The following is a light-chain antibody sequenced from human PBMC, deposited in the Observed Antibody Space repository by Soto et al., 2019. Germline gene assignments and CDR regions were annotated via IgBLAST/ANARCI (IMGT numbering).Light chain of an antibody. V-gene: IGKV3-15*01. CDR2: DAS. CDR1: QRVSSN. Sequence: EIVMTQSPATLSVSPGERATLSCRASQRVSSNLAWYQQKPGQAPRLLIYDASTRTTGIPARFSGSGSGTEFPLTISSLQSEDVTVYYCQQYNNWPVTFGPATKVDIK. J-gene: IGKJ3*01. CDR3: QQYNNWPVT.